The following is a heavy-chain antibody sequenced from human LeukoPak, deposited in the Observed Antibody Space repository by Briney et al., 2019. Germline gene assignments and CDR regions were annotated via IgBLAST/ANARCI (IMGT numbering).Heavy chain of an antibody. D-gene: IGHD5-12*01. CDR3: ARDGGYVRYYY. Sequence: ASVKVSCKASGDSFTSYYMHWVRQAPGQGLEWMGWINPNSGGTNYAQKFQGRVTMTRDTSISTAYMELSRLRSDDTAVYYCARDGGYVRYYYWGQGTLVTVSS. V-gene: IGHV1-2*02. CDR2: INPNSGGT. CDR1: GDSFTSYY. J-gene: IGHJ4*02.